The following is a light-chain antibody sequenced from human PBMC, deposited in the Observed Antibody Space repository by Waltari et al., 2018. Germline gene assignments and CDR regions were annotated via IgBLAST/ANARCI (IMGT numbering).Light chain of an antibody. Sequence: EIVMTQSPLSLPVTPGEPASISCRPSQSLRHLNGYNYLDWYLQKPGQSPTLLVYLGSSRASGVPGRFSGSGSGTDFTLRISRVEADDVGVYYCMQARQTPFTFGQGTKLEI. J-gene: IGKJ2*01. CDR2: LGS. V-gene: IGKV2-28*01. CDR3: MQARQTPFT. CDR1: QSLRHLNGYNY.